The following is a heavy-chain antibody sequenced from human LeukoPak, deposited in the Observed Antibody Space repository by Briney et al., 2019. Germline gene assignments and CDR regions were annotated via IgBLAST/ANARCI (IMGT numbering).Heavy chain of an antibody. CDR3: AGRDQITGWSFDY. CDR2: IHTSGRT. J-gene: IGHJ4*02. D-gene: IGHD6-19*01. V-gene: IGHV4-4*07. Sequence: SGTLSLTCIVSGGSISSYYWSWIRQRAGKGLGWSGQIHTSGRTHYNPSLKRRVAMSVDTSKNQISLELSSLAAADTALYYCAGRDQITGWSFDYWGQGALVTVSS. CDR1: GGSISSYY.